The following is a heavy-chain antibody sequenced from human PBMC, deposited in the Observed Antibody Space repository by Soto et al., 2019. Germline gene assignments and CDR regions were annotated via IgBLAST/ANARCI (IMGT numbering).Heavy chain of an antibody. CDR2: ISYDGSNK. D-gene: IGHD6-6*01. J-gene: IGHJ4*02. Sequence: PGGSLRLSCAASGFTFSSYAMHWVRQAPGKGLEWVAVISYDGSNKYYADSVKGRFTISRDNSKNTLYLQMNSLRAEDTAVYYCARDSSSSLDPFDYWGQGTLVTVSS. CDR1: GFTFSSYA. CDR3: ARDSSSSLDPFDY. V-gene: IGHV3-30-3*01.